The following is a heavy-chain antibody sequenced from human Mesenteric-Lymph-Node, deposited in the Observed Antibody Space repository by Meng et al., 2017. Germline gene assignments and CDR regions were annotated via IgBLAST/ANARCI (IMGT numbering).Heavy chain of an antibody. CDR1: GYTFTGYY. Sequence: QGKLVQSGGEVKRPGASVKVSCKASGYTFTGYYMHWVRQAPGQGLEWMGRINPNSGGTNYAQKFQGRVTMTRDTSISTAYMELSRLRSDDTAVYYCASPFGYSSSSFDYWGQGTLVTVSS. CDR2: INPNSGGT. J-gene: IGHJ4*02. V-gene: IGHV1-2*06. D-gene: IGHD6-6*01. CDR3: ASPFGYSSSSFDY.